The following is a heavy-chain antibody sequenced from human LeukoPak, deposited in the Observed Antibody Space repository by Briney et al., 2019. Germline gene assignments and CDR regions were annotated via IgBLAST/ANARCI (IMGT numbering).Heavy chain of an antibody. J-gene: IGHJ4*02. CDR1: GGSISSYY. Sequence: SGTLSLTCTVSGGSISSYYWSWIRQPPGKGLEWIGYIYYSGSTNYNPSLKSRVTISVDTSKNQFSLKLSSVTAADTAVYYCAREDPGAGSSGWIIDYWGQGTLVTVSS. D-gene: IGHD6-19*01. V-gene: IGHV4-59*12. CDR3: AREDPGAGSSGWIIDY. CDR2: IYYSGST.